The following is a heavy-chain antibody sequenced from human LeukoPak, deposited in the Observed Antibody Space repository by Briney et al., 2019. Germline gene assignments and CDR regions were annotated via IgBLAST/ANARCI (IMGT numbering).Heavy chain of an antibody. CDR1: GGSISSSSYY. CDR2: IYYSGST. CDR3: AGSGSYYNSYYFDY. D-gene: IGHD3-10*01. J-gene: IGHJ4*02. Sequence: SETLSLICTVSGGSISSSSYYWGWIRQPPGKGLEWIGSIYYSGSTYYNPSLKSRVTMSVDTSKNQFSLKLSSVTAADTAVYYCAGSGSYYNSYYFDYWGQGTLVTVSS. V-gene: IGHV4-39*07.